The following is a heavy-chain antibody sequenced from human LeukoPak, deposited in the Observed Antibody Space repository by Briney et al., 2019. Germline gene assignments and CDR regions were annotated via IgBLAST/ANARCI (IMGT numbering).Heavy chain of an antibody. J-gene: IGHJ4*02. V-gene: IGHV1-2*02. Sequence: ASVKVSCKASGYTFTGYYMHWVRQAPGQGLEWMGWINPNSGGTNYAQKFQSRVTMTRDTSISTAYMELSRLRSDDTAVYYCARDHHYYDSSGAGYWGQGTLVTVSS. D-gene: IGHD3-22*01. CDR1: GYTFTGYY. CDR3: ARDHHYYDSSGAGY. CDR2: INPNSGGT.